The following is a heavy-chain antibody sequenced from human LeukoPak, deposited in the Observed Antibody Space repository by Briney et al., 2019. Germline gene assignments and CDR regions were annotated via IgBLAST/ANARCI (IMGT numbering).Heavy chain of an antibody. CDR1: GFTFSSYG. Sequence: PGGSLRLSCAASGFTFSSYGMHWVRQAPGKGLEWVAVISYDGSNKYYADSVKGRFTISRDNSKNTLYLQMNSLRAEDTAVYYCAREEGEDAFDIWGQGTMVTVSS. J-gene: IGHJ3*02. V-gene: IGHV3-30*03. CDR3: AREEGEDAFDI. D-gene: IGHD3-16*01. CDR2: ISYDGSNK.